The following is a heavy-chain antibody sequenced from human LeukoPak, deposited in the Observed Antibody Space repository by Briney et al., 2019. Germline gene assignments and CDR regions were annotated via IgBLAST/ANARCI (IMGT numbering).Heavy chain of an antibody. V-gene: IGHV1-69*13. CDR2: IIPIFGTA. CDR3: ARYSDGYNTFDY. D-gene: IGHD5-24*01. CDR1: GGTFSSYA. Sequence: ASVKVSCKASGGTFSSYAISWVRQAPGQGLEWMGGIIPIFGTANYAQKFQGRVTITADESTSTAYMELSSLRSEDTAVYYCARYSDGYNTFDYWGQGTLVTVSS. J-gene: IGHJ4*02.